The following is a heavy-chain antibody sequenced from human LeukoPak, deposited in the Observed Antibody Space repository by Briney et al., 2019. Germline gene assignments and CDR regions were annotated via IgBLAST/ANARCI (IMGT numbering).Heavy chain of an antibody. CDR3: ARTSIAEKFSFDP. Sequence: SQTLSLNCTVSGGSISSGGYYWSWIRQPPGKGLEWIGYIYHSGSTYYNPSLKSRVTISVDRSKNQFSLKLSSVTAADTAVYYCARTSIAEKFSFDPWGQGTLVTVSS. V-gene: IGHV4-30-2*01. CDR1: GGSISSGGYY. J-gene: IGHJ5*02. D-gene: IGHD6-6*01. CDR2: IYHSGST.